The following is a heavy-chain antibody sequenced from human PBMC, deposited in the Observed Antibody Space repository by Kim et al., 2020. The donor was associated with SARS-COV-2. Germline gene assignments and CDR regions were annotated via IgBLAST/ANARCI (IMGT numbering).Heavy chain of an antibody. CDR1: GFTFSSYA. V-gene: IGHV3-30*04. J-gene: IGHJ6*02. D-gene: IGHD2-15*01. CDR3: ARDRRGYCSGGSCPRKYYYYYYGMDV. CDR2: ISYDGSNK. Sequence: GGSLRLSCAASGFTFSSYAMHWVRQAPGKGLEWVAVISYDGSNKYYADSVKGRFTISRDNYKNTLYLQMNSLRAEDTAVYYCARDRRGYCSGGSCPRKYYYYYYGMDVGSQGTTVTVSS.